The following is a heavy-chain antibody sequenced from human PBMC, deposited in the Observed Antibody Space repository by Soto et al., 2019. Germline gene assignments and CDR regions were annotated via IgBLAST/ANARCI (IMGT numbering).Heavy chain of an antibody. D-gene: IGHD6-19*01. CDR3: ARSSSGWYVDY. CDR2: IYYSGST. V-gene: IGHV4-31*03. J-gene: IGHJ4*02. Sequence: SETLSLTCTVSGCSISSGGYYWSWIRQHPGKGLEWIGYIYYSGSTYYNPSLKSRVTISVDTSKNQFSLKLSSVTAADTAVYYCARSSSGWYVDYWGQGTLVTVSS. CDR1: GCSISSGGYY.